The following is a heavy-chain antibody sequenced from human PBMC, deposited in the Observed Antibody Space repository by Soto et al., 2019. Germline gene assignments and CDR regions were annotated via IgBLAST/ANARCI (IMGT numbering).Heavy chain of an antibody. Sequence: ASVKVSCKDSGYTFTSYDINWVRQATGQGLEWMGWMNPNSGNTGYAQKFQGRVTMTRNTSISTAYMELSSLRSEDTAVYYCARQGPYSYGYYYYGMDVWGQGTTVTVSS. CDR2: MNPNSGNT. V-gene: IGHV1-8*01. CDR3: ARQGPYSYGYYYYGMDV. D-gene: IGHD5-18*01. CDR1: GYTFTSYD. J-gene: IGHJ6*02.